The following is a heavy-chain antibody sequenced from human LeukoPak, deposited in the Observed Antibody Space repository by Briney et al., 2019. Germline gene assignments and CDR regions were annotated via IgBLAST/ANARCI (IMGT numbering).Heavy chain of an antibody. CDR3: ARHDSSGYHFDY. V-gene: IGHV4-39*01. Sequence: SETLSLTCTVSDGSISSNSYYWGWIRQPPGKGLEWIANIYYSGSTYYNPSLKSRVTISVDTSKNQFSLKLSSVTAADTAVYYCARHDSSGYHFDYWGQGTLVTVSS. CDR2: IYYSGST. J-gene: IGHJ4*02. CDR1: DGSISSNSYY. D-gene: IGHD3-22*01.